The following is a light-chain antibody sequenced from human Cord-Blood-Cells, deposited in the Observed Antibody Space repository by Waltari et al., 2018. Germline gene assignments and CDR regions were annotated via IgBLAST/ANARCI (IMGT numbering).Light chain of an antibody. CDR2: EDN. V-gene: IGLV6-57*03. J-gene: IGLJ3*02. CDR1: CGSIASNS. CDR3: QSYDSSNQV. Sequence: NFMLTQPHSVSESPGKTVTISCTRSCGSIASNSVQWYQQRPGSAPTTVIYEDNQRPSGVPDRFSGSIDRSSNSASLTISGLKTEDEADYYCQSYDSSNQVFGGGTKLTVL.